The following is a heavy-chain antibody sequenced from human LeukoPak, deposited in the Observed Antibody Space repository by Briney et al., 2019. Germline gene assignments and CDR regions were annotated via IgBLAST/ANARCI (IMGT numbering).Heavy chain of an antibody. CDR2: SNAGNGIT. J-gene: IGHJ5*02. Sequence: EASVKVSCKASGYTFTSYAMHWVRQAPGQRLEWMGWSNAGNGITKYSQEFQGRVTMTRDTSISTAYMELSRLRSDDTAVYYCARGSKELRGWFDPWGQGTLVTVSS. CDR3: ARGSKELRGWFDP. V-gene: IGHV1-3*02. D-gene: IGHD1-26*01. CDR1: GYTFTSYA.